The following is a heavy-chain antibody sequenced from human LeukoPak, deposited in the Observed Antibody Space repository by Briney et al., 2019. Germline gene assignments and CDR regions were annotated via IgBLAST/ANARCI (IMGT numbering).Heavy chain of an antibody. CDR1: GFTFSAYA. CDR3: ARDPNGDYIGAFDM. J-gene: IGHJ3*02. Sequence: PGGSLRLSCTASGFTFSAYAMMWVRQAPGKGPEWVSAIRGGGGSAFYADSVKGRFTISRDNSKYTLFLQRNSLRAEDTAVYYCARDPNGDYIGAFDMGGPGTMVTVS. CDR2: IRGGGGSA. D-gene: IGHD4-17*01. V-gene: IGHV3-23*01.